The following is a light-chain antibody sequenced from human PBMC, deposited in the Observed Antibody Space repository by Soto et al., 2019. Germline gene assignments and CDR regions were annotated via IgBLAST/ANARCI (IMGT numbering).Light chain of an antibody. CDR3: SSYAGGIKWV. CDR2: EVT. J-gene: IGLJ3*02. Sequence: QSALTQPASASGSPGQSVTISCTGTSSDVGGYNFVSWYQQHPGKAPKFMIYEVTNRPSGVPDRFSGSKSGNTASLTISGLQAEDEADYYCSSYAGGIKWVFGGGTKLTVL. CDR1: SSDVGGYNF. V-gene: IGLV2-8*01.